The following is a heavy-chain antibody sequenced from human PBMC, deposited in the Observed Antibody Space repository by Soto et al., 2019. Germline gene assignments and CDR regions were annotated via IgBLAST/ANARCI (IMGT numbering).Heavy chain of an antibody. CDR1: GYTFTSYY. CDR3: GRGSLPAVTSPLDY. D-gene: IGHD4-17*01. Sequence: ASVKVSCKASGYTFTSYYMHWVRQAPGQGLEWMGIINPSGGGTSYAQRFQCRVTMTSDTSTSTVYMELSTLISEDTAVVYRGRGSLPAVTSPLDYWGQGTLVTVSS. V-gene: IGHV1-46*03. J-gene: IGHJ4*02. CDR2: INPSGGGT.